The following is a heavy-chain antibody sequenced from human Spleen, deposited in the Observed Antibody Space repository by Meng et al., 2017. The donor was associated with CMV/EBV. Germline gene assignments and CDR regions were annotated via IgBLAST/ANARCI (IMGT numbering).Heavy chain of an antibody. Sequence: HVQLQQGGAGLLKPSETLSLTCAVYGGSFSGYYWSWIRQPPGKGLEWIGEINHSGSTNYNPSLKSRVTISVDMSKNQFSLKLSSVTAADTAVYYCARVRIRYGFDYWGQGTLVTVSS. CDR3: ARVRIRYGFDY. V-gene: IGHV4-34*01. CDR1: GGSFSGYY. D-gene: IGHD1-1*01. J-gene: IGHJ4*02. CDR2: INHSGST.